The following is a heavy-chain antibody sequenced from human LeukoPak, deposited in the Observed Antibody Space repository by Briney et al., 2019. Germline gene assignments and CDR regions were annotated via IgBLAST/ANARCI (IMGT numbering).Heavy chain of an antibody. CDR1: GGSISSSSYY. Sequence: PSETLSLTCTVSGGSISSSSYYWGWIRQPPGKGLEWIGSIYYSGSTYYNPSLKSRVTISVDTSKNQFSLKLNSVTAADTALYYCARGRDNSGFGFDSWGQGTLVTVSS. D-gene: IGHD3-22*01. CDR2: IYYSGST. V-gene: IGHV4-39*07. J-gene: IGHJ5*01. CDR3: ARGRDNSGFGFDS.